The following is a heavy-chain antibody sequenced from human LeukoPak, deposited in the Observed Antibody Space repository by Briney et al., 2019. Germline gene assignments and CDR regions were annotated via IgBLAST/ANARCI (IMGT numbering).Heavy chain of an antibody. CDR1: GYTFTSYD. D-gene: IGHD1-26*01. Sequence: ASVKVSCKASGYTFTSYDINWVRQATGQGLEWMGWMNPNSGNTGYAQKFQGRVTMTRNTSISTAYMELSSLRSEDTAVYYCARDPSGSYPSDYWGQGTLVTVSS. CDR2: MNPNSGNT. V-gene: IGHV1-8*01. J-gene: IGHJ4*02. CDR3: ARDPSGSYPSDY.